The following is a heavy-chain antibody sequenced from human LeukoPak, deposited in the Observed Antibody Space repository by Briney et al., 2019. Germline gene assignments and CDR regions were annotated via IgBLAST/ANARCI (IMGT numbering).Heavy chain of an antibody. CDR2: IYYSGST. Sequence: PSQTLSLTCTVSGGSISSGDYYWSWIRQPPGKGLEWIGYIYYSGSTYYNPSLKSRVTISVDMSKNQFSLKLSSVTAADTAVYYCARAPLTIFGVVMPFDPWGQGTLVTVSS. D-gene: IGHD3-3*01. CDR3: ARAPLTIFGVVMPFDP. J-gene: IGHJ5*02. CDR1: GGSISSGDYY. V-gene: IGHV4-30-4*01.